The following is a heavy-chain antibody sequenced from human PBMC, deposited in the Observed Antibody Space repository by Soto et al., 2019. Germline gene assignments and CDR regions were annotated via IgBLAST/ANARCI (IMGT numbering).Heavy chain of an antibody. CDR1: GFNFNIYA. Sequence: EVQLLESGGGLVQPGGSLTLSCAASGFNFNIYAMSWVRQALGKGLEWVSSTVKRRFTIYRDNSKATLHRQMNSLRVEYTDVYFCVKDYRTASQAWGQGTLVTVSS. V-gene: IGHV3-23*01. J-gene: IGHJ4*02. D-gene: IGHD3-16*02. CDR3: VKDYRTASQA. CDR2: T.